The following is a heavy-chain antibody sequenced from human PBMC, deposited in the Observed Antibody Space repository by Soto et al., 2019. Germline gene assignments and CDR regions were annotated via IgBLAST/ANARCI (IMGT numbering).Heavy chain of an antibody. V-gene: IGHV3-33*01. Sequence: PGGSLRLSCAASGFTFSSYGMHWVRQAPGKGLEWVAVIWYDGSNKYYADSVKGRFTISRDNSKNTLYLQMNSLRAEDTAVYYCARDVTYYYDSSGYQGPYYYYYGMDVWGQGTTVTVSS. D-gene: IGHD3-22*01. CDR3: ARDVTYYYDSSGYQGPYYYYYGMDV. CDR2: IWYDGSNK. J-gene: IGHJ6*02. CDR1: GFTFSSYG.